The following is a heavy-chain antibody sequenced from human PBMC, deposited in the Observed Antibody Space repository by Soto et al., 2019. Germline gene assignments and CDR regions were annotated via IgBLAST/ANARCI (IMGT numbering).Heavy chain of an antibody. D-gene: IGHD5-12*01. CDR3: ARGKGIVATTTPGYYGMDV. CDR2: INPNSGGT. CDR1: GYTFTGYY. V-gene: IGHV1-2*02. J-gene: IGHJ6*02. Sequence: QVQLVQSGAEVKKPGASVKVSCKASGYTFTGYYMHWVRQAPGQGLEWMGWINPNSGGTNYAQKFQGRVTMTRDTSISTAYMELSRLRTDDTAVYYCARGKGIVATTTPGYYGMDVWGQGTTVTVSS.